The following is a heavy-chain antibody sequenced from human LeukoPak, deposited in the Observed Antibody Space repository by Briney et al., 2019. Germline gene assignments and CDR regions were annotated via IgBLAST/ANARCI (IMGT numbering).Heavy chain of an antibody. CDR3: ARSQATAMVSDY. CDR1: GGSISSSGYY. CDR2: IYYSGRT. J-gene: IGHJ4*02. V-gene: IGHV4-39*01. Sequence: SETLSLTCTVSGGSISSSGYYWGWIRQPPGKGLEWIGSIYYSGRTYYNPSLKIRVTIFVDTSKNQFSLKLNSVTAADTAVYYCARSQATAMVSDYWGQGTLVTVSS. D-gene: IGHD2-2*01.